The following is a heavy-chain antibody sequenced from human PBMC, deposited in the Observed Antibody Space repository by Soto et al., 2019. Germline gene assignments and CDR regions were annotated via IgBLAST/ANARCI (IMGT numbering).Heavy chain of an antibody. Sequence: QVQLQQWGAGPLRPLETLSLTCGVSGGSFRGYYWAWIRQSPGKGLEWIGEINDRGSINYNPSLKSRVSISVDTSKNHYSRNLRSVTAADTAVYYCARESHDILTGPPWVWYFDLWGRGTLVTVSS. D-gene: IGHD3-9*01. V-gene: IGHV4-34*01. CDR3: ARESHDILTGPPWVWYFDL. J-gene: IGHJ2*01. CDR2: INDRGSI. CDR1: GGSFRGYY.